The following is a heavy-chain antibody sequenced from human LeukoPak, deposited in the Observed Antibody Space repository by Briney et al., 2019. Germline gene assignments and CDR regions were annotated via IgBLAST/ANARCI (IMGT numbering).Heavy chain of an antibody. D-gene: IGHD3-10*01. Sequence: GGSLRLSCTASGFTVSSNYMSWVRQAPGKGLEWVSVIYSGGSTYYADSVKGRFTISRDNSKNTLYLQMNSLRAEDTAVYYCARVGGSGSPTWYFQHWGQGTLVTVSS. CDR1: GFTVSSNY. V-gene: IGHV3-66*01. J-gene: IGHJ1*01. CDR2: IYSGGST. CDR3: ARVGGSGSPTWYFQH.